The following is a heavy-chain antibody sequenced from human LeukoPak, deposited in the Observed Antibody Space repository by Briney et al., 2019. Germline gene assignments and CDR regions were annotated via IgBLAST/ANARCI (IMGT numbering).Heavy chain of an antibody. D-gene: IGHD2-2*01. CDR2: IIPIFGTA. V-gene: IGHV1-69*05. J-gene: IGHJ6*03. CDR1: GGTFNSYA. Sequence: SVKVSCKASGGTFNSYAISWVRQAPGQGLEWMGGIIPIFGTANYAQKFQGRVTITTDESTSTAYMELSSLRSEDTAVYYCAREFCSSTSCYRRPWSDYYYMDVWGKGTTVTVSS. CDR3: AREFCSSTSCYRRPWSDYYYMDV.